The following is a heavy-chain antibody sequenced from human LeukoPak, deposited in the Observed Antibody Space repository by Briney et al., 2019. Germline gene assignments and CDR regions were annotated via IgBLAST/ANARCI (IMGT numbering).Heavy chain of an antibody. CDR2: IYYSGST. V-gene: IGHV4-39*07. D-gene: IGHD1-1*01. CDR3: ARCEREGNGLSYYFDY. Sequence: SETLSLTCTVSGGSISSSSYYWGWIRQPPGKGLEWIGSIYYSGSTYYNPSLKSRVTISVDTSKNQFSLKLSSVTAADTAVYYRARCEREGNGLSYYFDYWGQGTLVTVSS. CDR1: GGSISSSSYY. J-gene: IGHJ4*02.